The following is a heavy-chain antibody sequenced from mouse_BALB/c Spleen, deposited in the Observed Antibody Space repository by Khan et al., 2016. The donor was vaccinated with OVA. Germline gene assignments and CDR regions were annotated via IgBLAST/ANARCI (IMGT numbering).Heavy chain of an antibody. J-gene: IGHJ1*01. V-gene: IGHV1-26*01. CDR2: VNPNNDGT. CDR3: AMYHGYFDV. CDR1: GYSFTDYY. Sequence: VQLQQSGPDLVKPGASVKISCKASGYSFTDYYIHWVKQSHGKSLEWIGRVNPNNDGTSYNQKFKGKDILTVDKSSNTAYMEVRSLTSEDSAVYSCAMYHGYFDVWGAGTTVTVSS.